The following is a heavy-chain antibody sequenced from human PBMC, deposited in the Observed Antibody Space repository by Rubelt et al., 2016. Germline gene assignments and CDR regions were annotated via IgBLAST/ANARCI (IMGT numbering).Heavy chain of an antibody. D-gene: IGHD6-6*01. V-gene: IGHV4-34*01. CDR1: GGSFSGYY. CDR3: AGVIAAHYYYYYGMDV. Sequence: GGAGLLKPSETLSLTCAVYGGSFSGYYWSWIRQPPGKGLEWIGEINHSGSTNYNPSLKSRVTISVDTSKNQFSLKLSSVTAADTAGYYCAGVIAAHYYYYYGMDVWGQGTTVTVSS. CDR2: INHSGST. J-gene: IGHJ6*02.